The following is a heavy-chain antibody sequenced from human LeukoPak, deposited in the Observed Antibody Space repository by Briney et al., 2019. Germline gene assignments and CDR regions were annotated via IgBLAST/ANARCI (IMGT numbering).Heavy chain of an antibody. J-gene: IGHJ4*02. D-gene: IGHD5-18*01. CDR2: INSDGSST. Sequence: GGSLRLSCAASGFTFSSYWMHWVRHAPGKGLVWVSRINSDGSSTSYADSVKGRFTISRDNAKNTLYLQMNSLRAEDTAVYYCARESTLDTAMDYWGQGTLVTVSS. CDR3: ARESTLDTAMDY. V-gene: IGHV3-74*01. CDR1: GFTFSSYW.